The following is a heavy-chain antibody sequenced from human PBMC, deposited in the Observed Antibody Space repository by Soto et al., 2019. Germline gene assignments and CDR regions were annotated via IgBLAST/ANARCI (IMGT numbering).Heavy chain of an antibody. Sequence: PSETLSLTCTVSGGSISRYYWSWIRQTPGKGLEWIGYLYNTGSTIYNPSLESRVTISVDTSKNQFSLILNSVTAADTAVYYCARAEYSGSHCMDVWGQGTKVTVSS. V-gene: IGHV4-59*01. D-gene: IGHD1-26*01. CDR2: LYNTGST. J-gene: IGHJ6*02. CDR1: GGSISRYY. CDR3: ARAEYSGSHCMDV.